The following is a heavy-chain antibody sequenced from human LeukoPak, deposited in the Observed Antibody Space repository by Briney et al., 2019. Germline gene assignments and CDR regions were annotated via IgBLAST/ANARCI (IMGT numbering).Heavy chain of an antibody. CDR1: GSTFSSYA. J-gene: IGHJ6*02. V-gene: IGHV3-30-3*01. CDR3: ASRTVTTLPGYYYYGMDV. CDR2: ISYDGSNK. Sequence: PGGSLRLSCAASGSTFSSYAMHWVRQAPGKGLEWVAVISYDGSNKYYADSVKGRFTISRDNSKNTLYLQMNSLRAEDTAVYYCASRTVTTLPGYYYYGMDVWGQGTTVTVSS. D-gene: IGHD4-17*01.